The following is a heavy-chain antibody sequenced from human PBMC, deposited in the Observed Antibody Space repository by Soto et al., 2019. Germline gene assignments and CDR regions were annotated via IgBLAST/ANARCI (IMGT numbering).Heavy chain of an antibody. D-gene: IGHD2-8*01. Sequence: GGSLRLSCAASGFTFSSYGMHWVRQAPGKGLEWVAVISYDGSNKYYADSVKGRFTISRDNSKNTLYLQMNSLRAEDTAVYYCAKDWGGSMVYAFDYWGQGALVTVSS. CDR1: GFTFSSYG. V-gene: IGHV3-30*18. J-gene: IGHJ4*02. CDR2: ISYDGSNK. CDR3: AKDWGGSMVYAFDY.